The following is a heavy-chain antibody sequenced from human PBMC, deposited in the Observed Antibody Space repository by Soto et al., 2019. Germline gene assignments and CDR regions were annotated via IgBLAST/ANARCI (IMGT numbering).Heavy chain of an antibody. CDR1: GYSISSGYY. J-gene: IGHJ4*02. V-gene: IGHV4-38-2*01. CDR2: IYHSGST. D-gene: IGHD2-21*02. Sequence: PSETLSLTCEVSGYSISSGYYWGWIRQPPGKGLEWIGSIYHSGSTYYNPSLKSRVTISVDTSKNQFSVRLSSVTAADTAVYYCARGEHIVVVTAFDYWGQGTLVPSPQ. CDR3: ARGEHIVVVTAFDY.